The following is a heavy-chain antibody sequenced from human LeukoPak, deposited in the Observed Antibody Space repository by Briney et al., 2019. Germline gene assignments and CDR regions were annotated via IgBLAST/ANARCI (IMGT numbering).Heavy chain of an antibody. J-gene: IGHJ4*02. V-gene: IGHV4-34*01. CDR1: GGSFSGYY. Sequence: PSETLSLTCAVYGGSFSGYYWSWIRQPPGKGLEWIGEINHSGSTNYNPSLKSRVTISVDTSKNQFSLKLSSVTAADTAVYYCARATLSGWIYFDYWGQGTLVTVSS. D-gene: IGHD6-25*01. CDR2: INHSGST. CDR3: ARATLSGWIYFDY.